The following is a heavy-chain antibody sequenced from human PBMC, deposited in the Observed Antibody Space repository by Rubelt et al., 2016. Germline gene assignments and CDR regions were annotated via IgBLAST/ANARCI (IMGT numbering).Heavy chain of an antibody. CDR1: GIAFGSYA. J-gene: IGHJ3*02. V-gene: IGHV3-23*01. CDR3: AKDRGGTWYSAFDI. CDR2: ISGSGDDT. Sequence: GGGLAQPGGSLRLSCVASGIAFGSYAMTWVRQAPGKGLEWVSSISGSGDDTFYADSVKGRFTISRDNSKNTLYLQMNSLTAEDTAIYYCAKDRGGTWYSAFDIWGQGTMVSVSS. D-gene: IGHD6-13*01.